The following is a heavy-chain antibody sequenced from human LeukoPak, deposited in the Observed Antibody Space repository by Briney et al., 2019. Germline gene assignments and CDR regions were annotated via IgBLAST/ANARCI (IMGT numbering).Heavy chain of an antibody. CDR2: INPSSGGT. D-gene: IGHD3-22*01. J-gene: IGHJ5*02. CDR1: GYIFNDYY. CDR3: AGVPCVTTTCRPSNWFDP. Sequence: ASVKVSCKASGYIFNDYYIHWVRQAPGQGLEWMGWINPSSGGTGYAQKFQGRVTMTRDTSISTAYMDLSRLTSDDTAVYYCAGVPCVTTTCRPSNWFDPWGQGALVTVSS. V-gene: IGHV1-2*02.